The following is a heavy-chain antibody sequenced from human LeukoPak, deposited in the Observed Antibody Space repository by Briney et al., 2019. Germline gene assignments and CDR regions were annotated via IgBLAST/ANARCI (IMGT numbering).Heavy chain of an antibody. CDR1: GFSFKSYW. J-gene: IGHJ5*01. Sequence: GGSLTLSCAASGFSFKSYWMHWVRQPPGSGLVWVSRISNDGRSTSFADSVKGRFTISRDNAKKTLYLQMNSVSAEDTAVYYCRGGREGNYGLFDSWGQGTLVTVSS. CDR3: RGGREGNYGLFDS. D-gene: IGHD3-10*01. CDR2: ISNDGRST. V-gene: IGHV3-74*01.